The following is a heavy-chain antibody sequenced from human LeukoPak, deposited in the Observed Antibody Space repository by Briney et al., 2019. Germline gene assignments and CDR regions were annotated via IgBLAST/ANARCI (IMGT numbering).Heavy chain of an antibody. CDR3: ARRLEGDYYDSSGYYFEGDAFDI. CDR2: IYPGDSDT. V-gene: IGHV5-51*01. CDR1: GYSFTNYW. D-gene: IGHD3-22*01. Sequence: GESLKISCKGSGYSFTNYWIGWVRQMPGKGLEWMGIIYPGDSDTRYSPSFQGQVTISADKSIRTAYLQCSSLKASDTAMYSCARRLEGDYYDSSGYYFEGDAFDIWGQGTMVTVSS. J-gene: IGHJ3*02.